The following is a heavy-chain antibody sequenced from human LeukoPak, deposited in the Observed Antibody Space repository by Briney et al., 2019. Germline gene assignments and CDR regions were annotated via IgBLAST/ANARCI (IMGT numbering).Heavy chain of an antibody. CDR1: GGSFSGYY. CDR2: INHSGST. Sequence: PSETLSLTCAVYGGSFSGYYWSWIRQPPGKGLGWIGEINHSGSTNYNPSLKIRVTISVDTSKNQFSLKLSSVSAADTAVYYCARGLSYCTNGVCSTPYFDYWGQGTLVTVSS. D-gene: IGHD2-8*01. V-gene: IGHV4-34*01. J-gene: IGHJ4*02. CDR3: ARGLSYCTNGVCSTPYFDY.